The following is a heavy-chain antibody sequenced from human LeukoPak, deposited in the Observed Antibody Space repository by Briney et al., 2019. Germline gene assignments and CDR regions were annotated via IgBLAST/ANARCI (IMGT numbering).Heavy chain of an antibody. V-gene: IGHV4-59*01. CDR2: FYFTGNT. Sequence: PSETLSLTCTVSGGTINSYYWSWIRQPPGKGLECIGCFYFTGNTNYNPSLKSRVTISVDTSKNHFSLKLSSVTSADTAVYYCARALYGSGVFDSWGQGTLVTVSS. J-gene: IGHJ4*02. CDR3: ARALYGSGVFDS. CDR1: GGTINSYY. D-gene: IGHD3-10*01.